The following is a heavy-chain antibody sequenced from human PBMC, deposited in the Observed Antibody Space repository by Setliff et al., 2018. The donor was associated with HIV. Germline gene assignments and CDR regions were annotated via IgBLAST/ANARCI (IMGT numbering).Heavy chain of an antibody. CDR3: ARSPGYYDSSSGYLYFFDY. CDR1: GGFISSGDYS. Sequence: SETLSLTCTVPGGFISSGDYSWRWIRQHPGKGLEWIGYILFSGSTNYNPSLKSRVTISVDTSKNQLSLKMSSVTAADTAVYYCARSPGYYDSSSGYLYFFDYWGQGTLVTVSS. V-gene: IGHV4-61*08. J-gene: IGHJ4*02. D-gene: IGHD3-22*01. CDR2: ILFSGST.